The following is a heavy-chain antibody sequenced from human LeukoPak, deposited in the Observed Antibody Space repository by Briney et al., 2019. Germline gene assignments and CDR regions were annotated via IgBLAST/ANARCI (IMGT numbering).Heavy chain of an antibody. CDR1: GFTFRNYW. J-gene: IGHJ4*02. CDR2: IKPDGSEK. D-gene: IGHD3-22*01. V-gene: IGHV3-7*05. CDR3: AKDRQSRGSLGFDY. Sequence: PGGSLRLSCVASGFTFRNYWMTWVRPAPGKGLEWVANIKPDGSEKYYVDSVRGRFTISRDNAKDSLYLQMNRLRAEDTAVYYCAKDRQSRGSLGFDYWGQGALVIVSS.